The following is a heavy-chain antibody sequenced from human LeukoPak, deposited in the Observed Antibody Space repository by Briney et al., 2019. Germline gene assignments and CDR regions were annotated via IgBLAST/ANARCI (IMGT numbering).Heavy chain of an antibody. CDR1: GGSFSGYY. Sequence: LETLSLTCAVYGGSFSGYYWSWIRQPPGKGLEWIGEINHSGSTNYNPSLKSRVTISVDTSKNQFSLKLSSVTAADTAVYYCARAGVAGLGYWGQGTLVTVSS. CDR2: INHSGST. J-gene: IGHJ4*02. V-gene: IGHV4-34*01. CDR3: ARAGVAGLGY. D-gene: IGHD6-19*01.